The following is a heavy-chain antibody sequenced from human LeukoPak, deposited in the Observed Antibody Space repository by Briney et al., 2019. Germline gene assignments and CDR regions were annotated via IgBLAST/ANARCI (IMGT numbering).Heavy chain of an antibody. CDR1: GFTFSSYS. D-gene: IGHD5-24*01. CDR3: ASKGGRWLQYNY. CDR2: IKQDGSEK. J-gene: IGHJ4*02. V-gene: IGHV3-7*03. Sequence: GGSLRLSCAASGFTFSSYSMNWVRQAPRKGLEWVANIKQDGSEKYYVGSVKGRFTISRDNAKNSLYLQMNSLRAEDTAVYYCASKGGRWLQYNYWGQGTLVTVSS.